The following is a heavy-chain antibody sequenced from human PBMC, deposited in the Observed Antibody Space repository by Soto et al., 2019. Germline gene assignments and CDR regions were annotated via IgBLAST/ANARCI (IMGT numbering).Heavy chain of an antibody. CDR2: ISYGGSNK. CDR1: GFTFSSYA. J-gene: IGHJ5*01. CDR3: ARDMAVVVVPASCFGY. Sequence: WSLRLSCAASGFTFSSYAMHWVRRAPGKGLEWVAVISYGGSNKYYADSVKGRFTISRDNSKNTLYLQMNSLRAEDTAVSYCARDMAVVVVPASCFGYWGQGTLVTVSS. V-gene: IGHV3-30-3*01. D-gene: IGHD2-15*01.